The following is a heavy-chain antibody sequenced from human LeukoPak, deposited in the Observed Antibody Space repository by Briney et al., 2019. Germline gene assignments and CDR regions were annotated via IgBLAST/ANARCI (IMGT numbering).Heavy chain of an antibody. J-gene: IGHJ5*02. CDR1: GYTFTSYD. Sequence: ASVKVSCKASGYTFTSYDINWVRQATGQGLEWMGWMNPNSGNTGYAQKFQGGVTMTRNTSISTAYMELSSLRSEDTAVYYCARGRMVRGVKWWFDPWGQGTLVTVSS. CDR2: MNPNSGNT. D-gene: IGHD3-10*01. V-gene: IGHV1-8*01. CDR3: ARGRMVRGVKWWFDP.